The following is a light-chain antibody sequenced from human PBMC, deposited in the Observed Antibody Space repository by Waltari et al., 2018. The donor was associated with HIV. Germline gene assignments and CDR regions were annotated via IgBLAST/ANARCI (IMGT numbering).Light chain of an antibody. Sequence: ELVLTQSPGTLSLSPGERATLSCRASQSVNANFFAWYQQRPGQAPGLLIYGASTRARCIPDRFSGSGSGTDFTLTISRLEPEDFAVYYCHQYGNSPSTFGQGTTLDIK. CDR1: QSVNANF. CDR3: HQYGNSPST. J-gene: IGKJ2*01. CDR2: GAS. V-gene: IGKV3-20*01.